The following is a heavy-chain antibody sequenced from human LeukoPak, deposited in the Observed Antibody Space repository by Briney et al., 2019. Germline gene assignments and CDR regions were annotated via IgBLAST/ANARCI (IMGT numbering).Heavy chain of an antibody. Sequence: ASVKVSCKASGYTLTSYGISWVRQAPGQGLEGMGWISAYNGNTNYAQKLQGRVTMTTDTSTSTAYMELRSLRSDDTAVYYCARRTTNYYGSGSANFDYWGQGTLVTVSS. V-gene: IGHV1-18*01. CDR1: GYTLTSYG. CDR3: ARRTTNYYGSGSANFDY. CDR2: ISAYNGNT. D-gene: IGHD3-10*01. J-gene: IGHJ4*02.